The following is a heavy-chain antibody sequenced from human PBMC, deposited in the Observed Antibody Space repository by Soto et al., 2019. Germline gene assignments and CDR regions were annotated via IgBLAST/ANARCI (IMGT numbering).Heavy chain of an antibody. J-gene: IGHJ3*01. CDR2: IAGVDI. CDR3: AKDHFKGNGIYDGFDV. D-gene: IGHD1-20*01. CDR1: GFTFDDYA. Sequence: EVQLVESGGGLVQPGRSLRLSCAASGFTFDDYAMHWVRQAPGKGLEWVSTIAGVDIFYADSVQGRFTISIDNSKNLLFLQMNSLTADDTATYYCAKDHFKGNGIYDGFDVWGQGTTVTVSS. V-gene: IGHV3-9*01.